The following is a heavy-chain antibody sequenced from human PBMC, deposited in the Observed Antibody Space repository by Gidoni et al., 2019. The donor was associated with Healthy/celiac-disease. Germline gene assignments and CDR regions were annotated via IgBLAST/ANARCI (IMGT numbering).Heavy chain of an antibody. D-gene: IGHD3-3*01. CDR2: ISGSGGST. CDR1: GFPFSSYA. CDR3: ARAPSPSVLRFLEWLLYLDY. Sequence: EVQLLESGGGLVQPGGSLRLSCAASGFPFSSYAMRWVRQAPGKGLEWVSAISGSGGSTYYADSVKGRFTISRDNSKNTLYLQMNSLRAEDTAVYYCARAPSPSVLRFLEWLLYLDYWGQGTLVTVSS. V-gene: IGHV3-23*01. J-gene: IGHJ4*02.